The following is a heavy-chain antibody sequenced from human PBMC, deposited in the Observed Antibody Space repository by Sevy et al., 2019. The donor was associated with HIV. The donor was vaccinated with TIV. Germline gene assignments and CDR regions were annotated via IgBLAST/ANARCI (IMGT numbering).Heavy chain of an antibody. CDR3: TRDKTILEGRYGMDV. J-gene: IGHJ6*02. CDR1: GFTFSSYN. D-gene: IGHD1-1*01. Sequence: GGSLRLSCAASGFTFSSYNMNWVRQTPGKGLEWVSFISSGSGYIYYADSVKGRFTISRDNAKNSLYLQMNSLRAEDTAMYYCTRDKTILEGRYGMDVWGQGTTVTASS. CDR2: ISSGSGYI. V-gene: IGHV3-21*01.